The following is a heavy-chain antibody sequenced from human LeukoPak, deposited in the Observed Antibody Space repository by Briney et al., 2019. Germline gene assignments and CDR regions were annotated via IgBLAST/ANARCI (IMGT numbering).Heavy chain of an antibody. Sequence: ASVKVSCKASGYTFTGYYMHWVRQAPGQGLEWMGWINPNSGGTNYAQNFQGRVTMTRDTSISTAYVELSRLRSDDTAVYYCARSSEGRYYYDSSGFSYYYYYMDVWGKGTTVTISS. J-gene: IGHJ6*03. CDR1: GYTFTGYY. D-gene: IGHD3-22*01. CDR2: INPNSGGT. CDR3: ARSSEGRYYYDSSGFSYYYYYMDV. V-gene: IGHV1-2*02.